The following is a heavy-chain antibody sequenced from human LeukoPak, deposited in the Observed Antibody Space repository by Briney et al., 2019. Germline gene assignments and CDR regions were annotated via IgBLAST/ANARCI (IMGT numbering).Heavy chain of an antibody. V-gene: IGHV3-20*04. J-gene: IGHJ3*02. D-gene: IGHD3-22*01. CDR1: GFTFDDYG. CDR2: INWNGGST. CDR3: ARGSGYTVLGAFDI. Sequence: GGSLRLSCAASGFTFDDYGMSWVRQAPGKGLEWVSGINWNGGSTGYADSVKGRFTISRDNAKNSLYLQMNSLRAEDTALYYCARGSGYTVLGAFDIWGQGTMVTASS.